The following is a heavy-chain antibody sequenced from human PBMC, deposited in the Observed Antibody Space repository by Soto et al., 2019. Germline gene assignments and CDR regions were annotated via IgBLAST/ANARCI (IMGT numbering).Heavy chain of an antibody. V-gene: IGHV3-7*02. CDR3: ARGRGSTGYLGREHYFDY. D-gene: IGHD2-2*01. J-gene: IGHJ4*02. Sequence: GGSLRLSCAASGFTFSNYWMSWVRQAPGKGLEWVANIKQDGSQKWYVDSVKGRFTIARDNSRNTLYLHMDSLRAEDTAVYYCARGRGSTGYLGREHYFDYWGQGTLVTVSS. CDR2: IKQDGSQK. CDR1: GFTFSNYW.